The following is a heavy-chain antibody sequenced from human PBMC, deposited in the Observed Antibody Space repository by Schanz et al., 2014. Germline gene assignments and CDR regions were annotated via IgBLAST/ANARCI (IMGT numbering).Heavy chain of an antibody. CDR3: ARDGDRFYHNYYMDV. CDR1: GFTFNSYA. D-gene: IGHD4-17*01. J-gene: IGHJ6*03. V-gene: IGHV3-23*01. Sequence: DVQLLESGGGLVQPGGSLRLSCAASGFTFNSYAMTWVRQAPGKGLEWVSSISHSGGSKYYADSVKGRFTVSRDNARNSLYLQMNRLRAEDTAVYYCARDGDRFYHNYYMDVWGKGTTVTVSS. CDR2: ISHSGGSK.